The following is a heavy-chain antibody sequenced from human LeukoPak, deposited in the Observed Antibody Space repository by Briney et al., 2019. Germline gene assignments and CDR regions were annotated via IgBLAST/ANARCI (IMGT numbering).Heavy chain of an antibody. J-gene: IGHJ4*02. CDR3: ARDGYSGSYYFDY. CDR1: GFTFSSYA. CDR2: ISGSGGST. D-gene: IGHD1-26*01. V-gene: IGHV3-23*01. Sequence: GSLRLSCAASGFTFSSYAMSWVRQAPGKGLEWVSAISGSGGSTYYADSVKGRFTISRDNAKNSLYLQMNSLRAEDTAVYYCARDGYSGSYYFDYWGQGTLVTVSS.